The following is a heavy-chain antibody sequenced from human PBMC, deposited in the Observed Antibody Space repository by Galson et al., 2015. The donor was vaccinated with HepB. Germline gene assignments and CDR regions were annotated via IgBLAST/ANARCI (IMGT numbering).Heavy chain of an antibody. CDR1: GFTFSNAW. CDR3: TTGLSFFVMVRGVIDAFDI. Sequence: SLRLSCAASGFTFSNAWMSWVRQAPGKGLEWVGRIKSKTDGGTTDYAAPVKGRFTISRDDSKNTLYLQMNSLKTEDTAVYYCTTGLSFFVMVRGVIDAFDIWGQGTMVTVSS. J-gene: IGHJ3*02. CDR2: IKSKTDGGTT. V-gene: IGHV3-15*01. D-gene: IGHD3-10*01.